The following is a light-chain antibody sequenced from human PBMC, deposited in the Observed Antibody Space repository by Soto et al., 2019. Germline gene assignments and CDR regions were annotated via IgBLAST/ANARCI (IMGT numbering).Light chain of an antibody. CDR3: LQDYTYPWT. J-gene: IGKJ1*01. CDR2: AAS. Sequence: DIQMTQSPSTLSASVGDRVTITCRASQSISSWLAWYQQKPGKAPKLLLSAASNLETGDPLRFSGSGSGTDFAFIISSLQPEDFATYYCLQDYTYPWTFGQGTKVDIK. V-gene: IGKV1-5*01. CDR1: QSISSW.